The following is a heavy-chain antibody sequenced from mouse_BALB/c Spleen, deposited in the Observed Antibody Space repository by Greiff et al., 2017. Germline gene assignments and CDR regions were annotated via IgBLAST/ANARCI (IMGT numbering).Heavy chain of an antibody. Sequence: EVLLVESGGGLVKPGGSLKLSCAASGFTFSSYTMSWVRQTPEKRLEWVATISSVGSYTYYPDSVKGRFTISRDNAKNTLYLQMSSLKSEDTAMYYCTRVERGYAMDYWGQGTSVTVSA. CDR3: TRVERGYAMDY. CDR2: ISSVGSYT. CDR1: GFTFSSYT. J-gene: IGHJ4*01. V-gene: IGHV5-6-4*01.